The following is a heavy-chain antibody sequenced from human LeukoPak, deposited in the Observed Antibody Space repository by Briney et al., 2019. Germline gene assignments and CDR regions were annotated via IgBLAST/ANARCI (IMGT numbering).Heavy chain of an antibody. J-gene: IGHJ6*02. V-gene: IGHV1-69*04. D-gene: IGHD2-2*02. Sequence: SVKVSCKASGGTFSSYAISWVRQAPGQGLEWMGRIIPIFGIANYAQKFQGRVTITADKSTSTAYMELSSLRSEDTAVYYYARGAGDCSSTSCYKGYYYYGMDVWGQGTTVTVSS. CDR3: ARGAGDCSSTSCYKGYYYYGMDV. CDR2: IIPIFGIA. CDR1: GGTFSSYA.